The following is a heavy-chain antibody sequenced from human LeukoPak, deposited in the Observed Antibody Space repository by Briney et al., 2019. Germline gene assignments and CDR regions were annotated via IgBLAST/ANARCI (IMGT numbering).Heavy chain of an antibody. J-gene: IGHJ4*02. CDR2: ISYDGSNK. Sequence: GGSLRLSCAASGFTFSSYAMHWVRQAPGKGLEWVAVISYDGSNKYYADSVKGRFTISRDNSKNTLYLQMNSLRAEDTAVYYCAKPYYYDSSGCDYWGQGTLVTASS. CDR3: AKPYYYDSSGCDY. CDR1: GFTFSSYA. V-gene: IGHV3-30-3*02. D-gene: IGHD3-22*01.